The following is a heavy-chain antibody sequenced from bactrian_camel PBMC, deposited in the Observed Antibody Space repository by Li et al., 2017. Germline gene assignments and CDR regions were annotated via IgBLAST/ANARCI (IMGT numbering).Heavy chain of an antibody. CDR1: GLTLDDVA. Sequence: HVQLVESGGGSVQAGGSLRLSCTVSGLTLDDVAMAWFRQGPGSEREGVAAIDTDGSTSYADSVKGRFTISRDNTKNTLYLQMNSLKSKDTAVYYCAALYGGSTYAEFRYWGQGTQVTVS. CDR2: IDTDGST. J-gene: IGHJ6*01. V-gene: IGHV3S63*01. D-gene: IGHD6*01. CDR3: AALYGGSTYAEFRY.